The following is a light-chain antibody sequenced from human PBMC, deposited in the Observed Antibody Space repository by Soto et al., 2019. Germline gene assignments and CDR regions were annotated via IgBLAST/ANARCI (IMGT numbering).Light chain of an antibody. Sequence: EIVLTQSPATLSLSPGERATLSCRASQSVSSYLAWYHQKPGQPPRLLIYDAFNRAAGIPARFSGSGSGTDFTLTISSLEPEDFAVYYCQHRSNWPITFGQGTRLEIK. J-gene: IGKJ5*01. CDR1: QSVSSY. V-gene: IGKV3-11*01. CDR3: QHRSNWPIT. CDR2: DAF.